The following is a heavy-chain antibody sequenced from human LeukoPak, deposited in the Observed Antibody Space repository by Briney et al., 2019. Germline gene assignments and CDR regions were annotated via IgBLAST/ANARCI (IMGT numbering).Heavy chain of an antibody. Sequence: SETLSLTCTVSGYSISSGYYWGWIRQPPGKGLEWIGSIYHSGSTYYNPSLKSRVTISVDTSKNQFSLKLSSVTAADTAAYYCARDKPPLYYYGSGFDYWGQGTLVTVSS. V-gene: IGHV4-38-2*02. CDR3: ARDKPPLYYYGSGFDY. J-gene: IGHJ4*02. CDR1: GYSISSGYY. D-gene: IGHD3-10*01. CDR2: IYHSGST.